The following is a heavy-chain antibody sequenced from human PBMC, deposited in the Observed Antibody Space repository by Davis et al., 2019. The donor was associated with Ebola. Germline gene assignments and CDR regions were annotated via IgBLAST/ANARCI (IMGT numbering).Heavy chain of an antibody. Sequence: GESLKISCAASGFTVSSNYMSWVRQAPGKGLEWVSGISWNSGSIGYVDSVKGRFTISRDNAKNSLYLQMNSLRAEDTAVYYCAKTKYSNGYWFDPWGQGTLVTVSS. CDR3: AKTKYSNGYWFDP. J-gene: IGHJ5*02. CDR1: GFTVSSNY. V-gene: IGHV3-48*04. CDR2: ISWNSGSI. D-gene: IGHD5-18*01.